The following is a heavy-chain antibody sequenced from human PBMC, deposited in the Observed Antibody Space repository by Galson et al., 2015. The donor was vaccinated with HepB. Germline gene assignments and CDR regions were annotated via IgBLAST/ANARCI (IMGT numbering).Heavy chain of an antibody. V-gene: IGHV3-23*01. D-gene: IGHD2-15*01. J-gene: IGHJ4*02. CDR3: AKDLLPHCSGGSCFSAGN. CDR1: GFTFSSYA. CDR2: ISYSGGST. Sequence: SLRLSCAASGFTFSSYAMNWVRQAPGKGLEWVSSISYSGGSTYYAGSVKGRFTISKDNSKNTLYLQMNSLRAEDTAVYYCAKDLLPHCSGGSCFSAGNWGQGTLVTVSS.